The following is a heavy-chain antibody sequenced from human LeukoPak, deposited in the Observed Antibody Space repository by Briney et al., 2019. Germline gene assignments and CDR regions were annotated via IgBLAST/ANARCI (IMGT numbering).Heavy chain of an antibody. CDR3: ARRQVAVAGSFDY. CDR2: IYYSGST. V-gene: IGHV4-39*01. Sequence: SETLSLTCTVSGGSISSSSYYWGWIRQPPGKWLEWIGSIYYSGSTYYNPSLKSRVTISVDTSKNQFSLKLSSVTAADTAVYYCARRQVAVAGSFDYWGQGTLVTVSS. J-gene: IGHJ4*02. CDR1: GGSISSSSYY. D-gene: IGHD6-19*01.